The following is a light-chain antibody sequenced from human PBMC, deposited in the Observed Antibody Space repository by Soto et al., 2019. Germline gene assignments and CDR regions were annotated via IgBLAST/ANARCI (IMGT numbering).Light chain of an antibody. CDR2: DNN. Sequence: QSVLTQPPSVSAAPRQKVTISCSGGTSNIGDNYVCWYQQVPGTAPKLLIYDNNERPPAIPGRFSGSKSGTSATLGITGLQPGDEADYYCSSFAGSPVVFGGGTKVTVL. V-gene: IGLV1-51*01. CDR3: SSFAGSPVV. J-gene: IGLJ2*01. CDR1: TSNIGDNY.